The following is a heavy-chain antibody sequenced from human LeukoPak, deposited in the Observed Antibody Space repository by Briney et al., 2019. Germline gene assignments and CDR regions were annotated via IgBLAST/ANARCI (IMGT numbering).Heavy chain of an antibody. D-gene: IGHD6-13*01. V-gene: IGHV3-23*01. CDR2: ISGSGIST. J-gene: IGHJ4*02. Sequence: GGSLRLSCAASGFTFSSYAMSWVRQAPGKGLEWVSGISGSGISTYYADSVKGRFTISRDNSKNTLYLQMSSLRAEDTAVYYCAKDVKKITAAGGIDYWGQGTLVTVSS. CDR1: GFTFSSYA. CDR3: AKDVKKITAAGGIDY.